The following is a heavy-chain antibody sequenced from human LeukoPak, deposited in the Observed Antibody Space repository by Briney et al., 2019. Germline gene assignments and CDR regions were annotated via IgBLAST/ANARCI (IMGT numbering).Heavy chain of an antibody. D-gene: IGHD5-18*01. CDR2: ISSSGSTV. V-gene: IGHV3-48*03. J-gene: IGHJ4*02. Sequence: GGSLRLSCAASGFTFSSYEMKWVRQAPGKGLEWVSYISSSGSTVYYADSVKGRFTISRDNAKNSLYLQMNSLSAEDTAVYYCASGYSYGLDYWGQGTLVTVSS. CDR3: ASGYSYGLDY. CDR1: GFTFSSYE.